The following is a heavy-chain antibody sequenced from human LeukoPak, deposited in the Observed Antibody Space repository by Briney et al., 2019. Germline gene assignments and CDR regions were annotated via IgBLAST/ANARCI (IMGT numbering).Heavy chain of an antibody. CDR3: ARGRGQWLAPGYYYYYMDV. V-gene: IGHV1-8*01. CDR1: GYTFTSYD. J-gene: IGHJ6*03. CDR2: MNPNSGNT. D-gene: IGHD6-19*01. Sequence: GASVKVSCKASGYTFTSYDINWVRQATGQGLEWMGWMNPNSGNTGYAQKFQGRVTMTRNTSISTAYMELSGLRSEDTAVYYCARGRGQWLAPGYYYYYMDVWGKGTTVTISS.